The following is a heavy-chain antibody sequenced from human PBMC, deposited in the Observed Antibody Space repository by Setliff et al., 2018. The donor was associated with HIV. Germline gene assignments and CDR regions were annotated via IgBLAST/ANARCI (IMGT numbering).Heavy chain of an antibody. CDR3: ARDRGSMAGVGAFDI. CDR2: IVDSGAT. CDR1: GGSLTNYY. Sequence: SETLSLTCALYGGSLTNYYWTWIRKSPGKGLEWIGEIVDSGATTYNPSLKSRVTISVDKSKNQFSLKLSSVTAADTAVYYCARDRGSMAGVGAFDIWGQGAVVTVSS. D-gene: IGHD3-10*01. V-gene: IGHV4-34*12. J-gene: IGHJ3*02.